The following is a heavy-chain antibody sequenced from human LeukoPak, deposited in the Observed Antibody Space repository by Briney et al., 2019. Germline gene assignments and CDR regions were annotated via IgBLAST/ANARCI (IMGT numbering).Heavy chain of an antibody. CDR1: GYTFTSYY. Sequence: GASVKVSCKASGYTFTSYYVHWVRQAPGQGLQWMGIINPTTGDTIYAQKFQGRVTMTRDMSTDTVYMELSSLRSEDTAVYYCARYGFSAVWQGGWHAFDIWGHGTTVTVSS. J-gene: IGHJ3*02. CDR2: INPTTGDT. CDR3: ARYGFSAVWQGGWHAFDI. V-gene: IGHV1-46*01. D-gene: IGHD5-24*01.